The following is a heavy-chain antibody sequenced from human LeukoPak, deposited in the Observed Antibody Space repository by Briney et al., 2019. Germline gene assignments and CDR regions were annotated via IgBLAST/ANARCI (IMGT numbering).Heavy chain of an antibody. V-gene: IGHV3-20*04. D-gene: IGHD2-21*02. CDR2: INWNGGST. Sequence: GGSLRLSCAASGFTFDDYGMSWVRQAPGKGLEWVSGINWNGGSTGYADSVKGRFTISRDNAKNSLYLQMSSLRAEDTALYYCARGGDYDYYYYMDVWGKGTTVTVSS. CDR3: ARGGDYDYYYYMDV. CDR1: GFTFDDYG. J-gene: IGHJ6*03.